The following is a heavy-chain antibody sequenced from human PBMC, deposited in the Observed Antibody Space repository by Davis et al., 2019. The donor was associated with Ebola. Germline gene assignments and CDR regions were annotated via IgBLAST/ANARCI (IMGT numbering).Heavy chain of an antibody. V-gene: IGHV3-30*18. CDR3: AKVELLGY. Sequence: GESLKISCAASGFTFSSYIMNWVRQAPGKGLEWVAVISYDGSNKYYADSVKGRFTISRDNSKNTLYLQMNSLRAEDTAVYYCAKVELLGYWGQGTLVTVSS. J-gene: IGHJ4*02. CDR2: ISYDGSNK. CDR1: GFTFSSYI. D-gene: IGHD1-7*01.